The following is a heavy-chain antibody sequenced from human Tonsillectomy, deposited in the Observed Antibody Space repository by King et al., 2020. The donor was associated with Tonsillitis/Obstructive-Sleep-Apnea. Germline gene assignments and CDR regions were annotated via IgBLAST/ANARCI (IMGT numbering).Heavy chain of an antibody. CDR1: GGSISSSSYY. CDR2: IYYSGST. J-gene: IGHJ1*01. Sequence: LQLQESGPGLVKPSETLSLTCTVSGGSISSSSYYWGWVRQPPGKGLEWIGSIYYSGSTYYNPSLKSRVTISVDTSKNQFSLKLRSLTAADTAVYYCAKRVYDYSWGSYRYPLLGPNEYFQHWGQGTLVTVSS. D-gene: IGHD3-16*02. CDR3: AKRVYDYSWGSYRYPLLGPNEYFQH. V-gene: IGHV4-39*01.